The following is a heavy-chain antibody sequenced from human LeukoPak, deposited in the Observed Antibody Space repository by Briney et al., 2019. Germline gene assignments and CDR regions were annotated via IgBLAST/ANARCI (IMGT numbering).Heavy chain of an antibody. D-gene: IGHD6-19*01. CDR1: GFTFSSYW. Sequence: GGSLRLSCAASGFTFSSYWMSWVRQTPGKGLEWVANIKQDGSEKYYVDSVKGRFTLSRDNAKNSLYLQMNSLRAEDTAVHYCAREGSGWTIDYWGQGTLVTVSS. CDR2: IKQDGSEK. J-gene: IGHJ4*02. CDR3: AREGSGWTIDY. V-gene: IGHV3-7*01.